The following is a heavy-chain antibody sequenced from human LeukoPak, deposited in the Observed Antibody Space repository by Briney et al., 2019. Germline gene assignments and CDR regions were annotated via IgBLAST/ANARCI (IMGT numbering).Heavy chain of an antibody. V-gene: IGHV1-24*01. Sequence: ASVKVSCKVSGYTLTELSTHWVRQAPGKGLEWMGGFDPEDGETIYAQKFQGRVTMTEDTSTDTAYMELSSLRSEDTAVYYCATHRSVDTAMALDYWGQGTLVTVSS. CDR3: ATHRSVDTAMALDY. CDR2: FDPEDGET. D-gene: IGHD5-18*01. CDR1: GYTLTELS. J-gene: IGHJ4*02.